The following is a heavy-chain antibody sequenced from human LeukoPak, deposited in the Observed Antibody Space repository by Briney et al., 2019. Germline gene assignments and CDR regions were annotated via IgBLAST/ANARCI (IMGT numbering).Heavy chain of an antibody. V-gene: IGHV4-61*02. Sequence: PSQTLSLTCTVSGGSISSGSYYWSRIRQPAGKGLEWIGRVYTDARTNYNPSLNSRVTISLDTSKNQFSLKLSSTTAADTAVYYCARARHPGAAGPWGLDYRGQGILVTVS. D-gene: IGHD6-13*01. CDR2: VYTDART. CDR3: ARARHPGAAGPWGLDY. CDR1: GGSISSGSYY. J-gene: IGHJ4*02.